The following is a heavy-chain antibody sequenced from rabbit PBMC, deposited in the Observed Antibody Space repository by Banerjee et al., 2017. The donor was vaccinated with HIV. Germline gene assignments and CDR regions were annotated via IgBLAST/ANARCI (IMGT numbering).Heavy chain of an antibody. CDR2: IGTGSGTT. V-gene: IGHV1S45*01. D-gene: IGHD1-1*01. CDR1: GFSFSSGYY. J-gene: IGHJ4*01. CDR3: ASGYSDVYFNL. Sequence: QEQLVESGGDLVKPEGSLTLTCTASGFSFSSGYYMSWVRQPPGEGLEWIGCIGTGSGTTYYASWAKGRFTISKTSSTTVTLQMTSLTVADTATYFCASGYSDVYFNLWGQGTLVTVS.